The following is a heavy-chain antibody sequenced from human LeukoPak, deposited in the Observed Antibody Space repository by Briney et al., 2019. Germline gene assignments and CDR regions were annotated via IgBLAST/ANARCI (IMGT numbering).Heavy chain of an antibody. D-gene: IGHD3-22*01. CDR2: ISSSSSYI. V-gene: IGHV3-21*01. Sequence: VKPGGSLRLSCAASGFTFSSYSMNWVRQAPGKGPEWVSSISSSSSYIYYADSVKGRFTISRDNAKNSLYLQMNSLRAEDTAVYYCARAYYYDSSGYYLDAFDIWGQGTMVTVSS. CDR3: ARAYYYDSSGYYLDAFDI. J-gene: IGHJ3*02. CDR1: GFTFSSYS.